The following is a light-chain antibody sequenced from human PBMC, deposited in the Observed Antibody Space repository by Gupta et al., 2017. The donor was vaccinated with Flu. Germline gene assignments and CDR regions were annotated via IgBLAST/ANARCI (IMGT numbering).Light chain of an antibody. CDR2: AAS. Sequence: DIQMTQSPSSLSASVGDRVTITCRASQSISTFLNWYQQKPGKAPKFLIYAASSLGSGVPSRYSGSGSVTDFRLTISRLQPEDFATYYCQQRHISPNTFGQGTKLDIK. CDR3: QQRHISPNT. CDR1: QSISTF. V-gene: IGKV1-39*01. J-gene: IGKJ2*01.